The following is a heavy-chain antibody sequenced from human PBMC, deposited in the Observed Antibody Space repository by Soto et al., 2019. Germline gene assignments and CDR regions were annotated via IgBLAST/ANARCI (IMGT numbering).Heavy chain of an antibody. Sequence: SETLSLTCTVDGGSISSYYWSWIRQPPGKGLEWIGYIYYSGSTNYNPSLKSRVTISVDTSKNQFSLKLSSVTAADTAVYYCARHRGDYSLDYWGQGTLVTVSS. CDR2: IYYSGST. CDR1: GGSISSYY. D-gene: IGHD4-17*01. J-gene: IGHJ4*02. CDR3: ARHRGDYSLDY. V-gene: IGHV4-59*08.